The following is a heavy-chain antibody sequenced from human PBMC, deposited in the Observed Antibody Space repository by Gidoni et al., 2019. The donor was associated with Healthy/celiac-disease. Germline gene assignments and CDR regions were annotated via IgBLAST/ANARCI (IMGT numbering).Heavy chain of an antibody. V-gene: IGHV1-2*02. D-gene: IGHD6-13*01. CDR1: GYTFTGYY. CDR2: INPNSGGT. Sequence: QVQLQQSGAEVEKPGASVKVSCKASGYTFTGYYIHWVGQDPGQGLEWMGGINPNSGGTSYAQEFQGKVTMTRDTSISTTYMELSRLRSDDTAVYYCARDLSSSSWYNASDYWGQGTLVTVSS. J-gene: IGHJ4*02. CDR3: ARDLSSSSWYNASDY.